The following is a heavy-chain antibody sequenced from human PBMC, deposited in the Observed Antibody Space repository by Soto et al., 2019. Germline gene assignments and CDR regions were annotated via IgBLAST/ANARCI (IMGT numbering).Heavy chain of an antibody. CDR3: AHRRGGYNWEDGVFDF. J-gene: IGHJ4*02. CDR1: GFSLTARPVG. CDR2: IYWDNDK. D-gene: IGHD1-1*01. V-gene: IGHV2-5*02. Sequence: QITLKESGPTLVKPTQPLTLTCTFSGFSLTARPVGVGWIRQPPGGALESLAIIYWDNDKRYSPSLRSRLTITKDISKNQVVLTMTNMDPVDTTIYFGAHRRGGYNWEDGVFDFWGQGTLVTVSS.